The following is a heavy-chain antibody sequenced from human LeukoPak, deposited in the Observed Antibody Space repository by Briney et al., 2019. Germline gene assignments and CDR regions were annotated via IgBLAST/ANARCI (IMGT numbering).Heavy chain of an antibody. CDR2: IYYSGTT. CDR3: ARDSAKLGYFDY. CDR1: GGSISSSNW. V-gene: IGHV4-4*02. D-gene: IGHD3-16*01. J-gene: IGHJ4*02. Sequence: PSGTLSLTCAVSGGSISSSNWWTWVRQPPGKGLEWIGEIYYSGTTKYNPSLKSRVTISVDKSNSQFSLKVTSVTAADTAVYYCARDSAKLGYFDYWGQGTLVTVSS.